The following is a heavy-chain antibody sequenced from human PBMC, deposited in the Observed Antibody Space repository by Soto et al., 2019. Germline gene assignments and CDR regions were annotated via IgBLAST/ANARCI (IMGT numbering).Heavy chain of an antibody. D-gene: IGHD1-26*01. J-gene: IGHJ5*02. CDR3: ASRPSGSGFDP. V-gene: IGHV4-30-2*01. CDR1: GGSISSGGYS. Sequence: QLQLQESGSGLVKPSQTLSLTCAVSGGSISSGGYSWSWIRQPPGKGLECIGYINHSGSTYYNPSLKSRVTISVERSKNQFSLKLSSVTAADTAVYYCASRPSGSGFDPWGQGTLVTVSS. CDR2: INHSGST.